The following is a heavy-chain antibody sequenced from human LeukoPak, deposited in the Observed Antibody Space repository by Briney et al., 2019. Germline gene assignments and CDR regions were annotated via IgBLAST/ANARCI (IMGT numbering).Heavy chain of an antibody. CDR2: IKSTVDGGTT. D-gene: IGHD6-19*01. J-gene: IGHJ3*02. CDR3: TTGGNVIVAGTRAFDI. CDR1: GFTFSNDW. V-gene: IGHV3-15*07. Sequence: GGSLRLSCAASGFTFSNDWMNWVRQAPGKGLGWVGRIKSTVDGGTTDFAAPVKGRFTVSRDDSENTLYLQMSSLRIEDTALYYCTTGGNVIVAGTRAFDIWGHGTMVTVSS.